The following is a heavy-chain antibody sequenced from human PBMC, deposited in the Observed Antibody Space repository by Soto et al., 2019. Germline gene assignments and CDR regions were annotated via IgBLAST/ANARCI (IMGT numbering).Heavy chain of an antibody. J-gene: IGHJ3*02. Sequence: QVQLQESGPGLVKPSQTLSLTCTVSGGSISSGGYYWSWIRQHPGKGLEWIGYIYYSGSTYYNPSLKSRVTISVDTSKNQCSLKLSSVTAADTAVYYCARVRPPGTYYDFWSGYGIDAFDIWGQGTMVTVSS. CDR3: ARVRPPGTYYDFWSGYGIDAFDI. CDR1: GGSISSGGYY. V-gene: IGHV4-31*03. D-gene: IGHD3-3*01. CDR2: IYYSGST.